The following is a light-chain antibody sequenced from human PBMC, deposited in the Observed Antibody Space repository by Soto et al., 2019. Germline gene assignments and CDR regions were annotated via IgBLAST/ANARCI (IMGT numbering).Light chain of an antibody. CDR2: DVS. V-gene: IGLV2-14*01. J-gene: IGLJ2*01. CDR3: ISYPSSFVV. Sequence: QSALTQPASVSGSPGQSITISCTGTSSDVGGYNYVSWYQQHPGKAPKLMIYDVSNRPSGVSNRFSGSKSGNTASLTISGLQAEDEADYYCISYPSSFVVFGGGTKLTVL. CDR1: SSDVGGYNY.